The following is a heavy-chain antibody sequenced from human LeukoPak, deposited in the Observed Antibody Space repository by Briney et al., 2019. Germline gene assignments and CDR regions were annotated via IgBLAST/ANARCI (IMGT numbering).Heavy chain of an antibody. Sequence: SETLSLTCTVSGGSISSGSYYWSWIRQPAGKGLEWIGRIYTSGSTNYNPSLKSRVTISVDTSKNQFSLKLNSVTAADTAVYYCARGRLDYFYYMDVWGKGTTVTVSS. J-gene: IGHJ6*03. D-gene: IGHD4-11*01. CDR3: ARGRLDYFYYMDV. CDR1: GGSISSGSYY. V-gene: IGHV4-61*02. CDR2: IYTSGST.